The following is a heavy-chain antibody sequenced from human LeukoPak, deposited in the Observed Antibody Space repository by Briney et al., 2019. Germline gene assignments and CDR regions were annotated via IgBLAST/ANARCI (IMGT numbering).Heavy chain of an antibody. D-gene: IGHD5-12*01. J-gene: IGHJ5*02. Sequence: PSETLSLTCAVSGGSISSGGYSWSWIRQPPGKGLEWIGYIYYSGSTNYNPSLKSRVTISVDTSKNQFSLRLSSVTAADTAVYYCASNSGYGNWFDPWGQGTLVTVSS. CDR2: IYYSGST. CDR1: GGSISSGGYS. V-gene: IGHV4-61*08. CDR3: ASNSGYGNWFDP.